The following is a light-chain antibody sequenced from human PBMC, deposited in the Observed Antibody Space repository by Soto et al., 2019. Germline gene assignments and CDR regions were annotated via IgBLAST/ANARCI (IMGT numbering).Light chain of an antibody. CDR2: ASS. CDR3: QQCKTYPYT. J-gene: IGKJ2*01. CDR1: QDIRNF. Sequence: DIQMTQSPSSLSASVGDRVTITCRASQDIRNFLAWVQQKPGKAPKSLIYASSLLQSGVPSRFSGNESGTDFTLTISSLQPEDFESYYCQQCKTYPYTFGQGTKLVIK. V-gene: IGKV1-16*01.